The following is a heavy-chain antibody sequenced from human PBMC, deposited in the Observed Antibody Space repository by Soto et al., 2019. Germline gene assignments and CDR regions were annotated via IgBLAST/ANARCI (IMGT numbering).Heavy chain of an antibody. J-gene: IGHJ1*01. Sequence: QIQLVESGGGVVQPGMTVRLSCTASEFTFSSHGMHWVRQAPGKGLEWVAVVSFDGTNKNYADSVRGRFTISRDNSKNTLYLQMSSLRAEDTAVYYCANGDSSGFEYFQSWGQGTLVTVSS. CDR3: ANGDSSGFEYFQS. D-gene: IGHD3-22*01. CDR2: VSFDGTNK. CDR1: EFTFSSHG. V-gene: IGHV3-30*18.